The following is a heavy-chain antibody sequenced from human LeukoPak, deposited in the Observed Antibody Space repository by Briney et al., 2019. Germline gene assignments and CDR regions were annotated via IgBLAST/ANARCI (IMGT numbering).Heavy chain of an antibody. Sequence: SQTLSLTCTVSGGSISSGDYYWNWIRLSPGGGLEWIGNIYYSGMTHYNPSLKSRVAISVDTSKKRFSLKLSSVAAADTAVYYCAKGGYDRSGTQTLDYWGQGTLVTVSS. CDR2: IYYSGMT. J-gene: IGHJ4*02. D-gene: IGHD3-22*01. CDR1: GGSISSGDYY. V-gene: IGHV4-30-4*01. CDR3: AKGGYDRSGTQTLDY.